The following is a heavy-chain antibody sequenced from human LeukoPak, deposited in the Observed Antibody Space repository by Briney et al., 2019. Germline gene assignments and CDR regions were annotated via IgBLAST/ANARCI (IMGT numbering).Heavy chain of an antibody. CDR1: GFTFSGSA. V-gene: IGHV3-73*01. CDR2: IRSKANSYAT. J-gene: IGHJ3*02. Sequence: GGSLKLSCAASGFTFSGSAMHWVRQASGKGLEWVGRIRSKANSYATAYAASVKGRFTISRDDSKNTAYLQMNSLKTEDTAVYYCTSAHRSSSWYGRDAFDIWGQGTMVTVSS. D-gene: IGHD6-13*01. CDR3: TSAHRSSSWYGRDAFDI.